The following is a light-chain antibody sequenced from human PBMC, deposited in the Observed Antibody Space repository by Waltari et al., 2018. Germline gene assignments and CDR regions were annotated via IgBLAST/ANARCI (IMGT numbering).Light chain of an antibody. Sequence: DIQMTQSPSSLSASVGDKVTITCRASQDISNVLAWYQQKPGKAPKLLIYDASNLQSGVPSMFRGSGSGTDFTLTISRLQPEDFAVYYCQQRKSYPVTFGGGTKVESK. V-gene: IGKV1-17*01. J-gene: IGKJ4*02. CDR1: QDISNV. CDR3: QQRKSYPVT. CDR2: DAS.